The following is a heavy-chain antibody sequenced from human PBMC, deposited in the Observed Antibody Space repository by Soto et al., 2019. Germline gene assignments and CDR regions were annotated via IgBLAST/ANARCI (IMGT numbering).Heavy chain of an antibody. CDR3: ARTLYGDNVDY. V-gene: IGHV1-8*01. CDR2: MNPNRGNT. Sequence: QVQLVQSGAEVKKPGASVKVSCKASGYTFTSYDINWVRQATGQGLEWMGWMNPNRGNTGYAQKGQGRVTMSRHTSISTGYMELRSLRSGGTAVYYCARTLYGDNVDYWCQGTLVTVSS. D-gene: IGHD4-17*01. J-gene: IGHJ4*02. CDR1: GYTFTSYD.